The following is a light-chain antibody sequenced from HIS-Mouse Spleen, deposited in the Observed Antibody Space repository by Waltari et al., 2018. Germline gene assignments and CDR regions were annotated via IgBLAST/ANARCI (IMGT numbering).Light chain of an antibody. V-gene: IGLV2-14*01. CDR2: EVS. CDR1: SSDVGGYNY. J-gene: IGLJ2*01. CDR3: SSYTSSSTLG. Sequence: QSALTQPASVSGSPGQALTISCTGTSSDVGGYNYVSWYQQHPGKAPKLMIYEVSNRPSGVSNRFSGSKSGNTASLTISGLQAEDEADYYCSSYTSSSTLGFGGGTK.